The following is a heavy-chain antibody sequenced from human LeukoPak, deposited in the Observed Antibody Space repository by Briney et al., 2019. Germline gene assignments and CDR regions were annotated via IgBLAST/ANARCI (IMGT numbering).Heavy chain of an antibody. V-gene: IGHV4-34*01. CDR2: INHSGST. J-gene: IGHJ4*02. Sequence: PSETLSLTCAVYGGSFSGYYWSWIRQPPGKGLEWIGEINHSGSTYYNPSLKSRVTISVDTSKNQFSLKLSSVTAADTAVYYCARAAGTTRIDYWGQGTLVTVSS. D-gene: IGHD1-7*01. CDR3: ARAAGTTRIDY. CDR1: GGSFSGYY.